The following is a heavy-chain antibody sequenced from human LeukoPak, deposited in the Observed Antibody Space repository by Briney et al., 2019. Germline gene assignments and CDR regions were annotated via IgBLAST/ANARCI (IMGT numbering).Heavy chain of an antibody. D-gene: IGHD4-17*01. Sequence: GASVKVSCKASGYTFTSYGIIWVRQAPGQGLEWMGWINTYNGNTNSAQKLQGRVTMTTDTSTSTVYMELRSLRSDDTAVYYCARGRHSPYDYGDYGWFDPWGQGTLVTVSS. V-gene: IGHV1-18*01. CDR1: GYTFTSYG. CDR2: INTYNGNT. J-gene: IGHJ5*02. CDR3: ARGRHSPYDYGDYGWFDP.